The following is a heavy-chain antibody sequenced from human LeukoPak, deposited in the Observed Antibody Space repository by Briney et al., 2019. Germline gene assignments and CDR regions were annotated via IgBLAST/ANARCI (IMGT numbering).Heavy chain of an antibody. Sequence: PGGSLRLSCAASGFTFSDYYMSWIRQAPGKGLEWVSYISSSGSTIYYADSVKGRFAISRDNAKNSLYLQMNSLRAEDTAVYYCARSPRGSSWYRYYFDYWGQGTLVTVSS. V-gene: IGHV3-11*04. CDR2: ISSSGSTI. D-gene: IGHD6-13*01. J-gene: IGHJ4*02. CDR1: GFTFSDYY. CDR3: ARSPRGSSWYRYYFDY.